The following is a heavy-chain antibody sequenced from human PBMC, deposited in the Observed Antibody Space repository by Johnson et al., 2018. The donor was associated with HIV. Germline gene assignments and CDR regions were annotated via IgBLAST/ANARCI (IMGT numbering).Heavy chain of an antibody. J-gene: IGHJ3*02. V-gene: IGHV3-30*04. CDR2: ISYDGSNK. Sequence: QVQLVESGGGVVQPGRSLRLSCAASGFTFSSYAIHWVRQAPGKGLEWVAVISYDGSNKYYADSVKGRFTISRDNSKNTLYLQMNSLRAEDTAVYYCAREVKRYAFDIWGQGTMVTVSS. CDR3: AREVKRYAFDI. CDR1: GFTFSSYA.